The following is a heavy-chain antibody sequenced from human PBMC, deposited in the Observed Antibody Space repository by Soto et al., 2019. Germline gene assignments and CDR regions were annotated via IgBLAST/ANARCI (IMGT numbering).Heavy chain of an antibody. CDR3: ATLWFGELSAFDI. D-gene: IGHD3-10*01. J-gene: IGHJ3*02. CDR1: GFTFDDYA. CDR2: ISWNSGSI. Sequence: HPGGSLRLSCAASGFTFDDYAMHWARQAPGKGLEWVSGISWNSGSIGYADSVKGRFTISRDNAKNSLYLQMNSLRAEDTALYYCATLWFGELSAFDIWGQGTMVTVSS. V-gene: IGHV3-9*01.